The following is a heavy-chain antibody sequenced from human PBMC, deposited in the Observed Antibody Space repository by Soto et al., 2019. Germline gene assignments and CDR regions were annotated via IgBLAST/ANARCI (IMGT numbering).Heavy chain of an antibody. J-gene: IGHJ4*02. D-gene: IGHD5-18*01. CDR3: AKARGPGYSYGDFDY. CDR2: VSGSGGST. Sequence: EVQLLESGGGLVQPGGSLRLSCAASGFTFSSYAMSWVRQAPGKGLEWVSAVSGSGGSTYYADSVKGRFTISRDSSKNTLYLQMNSLRAEDTALYYCAKARGPGYSYGDFDYWGQGTLVTVSS. V-gene: IGHV3-23*01. CDR1: GFTFSSYA.